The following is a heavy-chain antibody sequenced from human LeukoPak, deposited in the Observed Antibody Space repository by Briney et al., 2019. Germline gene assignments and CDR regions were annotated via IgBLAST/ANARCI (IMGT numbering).Heavy chain of an antibody. Sequence: MTGESLKISCKGSGYNFTNYWIGWVRQMPGKGLECMGIIYPGDSDTRYSPSFQGQVTISADKSISTAYLQWSSLKASDTAMYYCARQGRGGYYGSGSYLGYYYYMDVWGKGTTVTISS. D-gene: IGHD3-10*01. J-gene: IGHJ6*03. V-gene: IGHV5-51*01. CDR1: GYNFTNYW. CDR2: IYPGDSDT. CDR3: ARQGRGGYYGSGSYLGYYYYMDV.